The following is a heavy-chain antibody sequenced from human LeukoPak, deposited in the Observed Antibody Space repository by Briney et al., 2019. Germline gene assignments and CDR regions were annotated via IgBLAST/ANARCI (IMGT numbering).Heavy chain of an antibody. V-gene: IGHV4-39*07. Sequence: SETLSLTCTVSGGSISSSSYFWGWIRQPPGKGLKWIGSIYYSGSTYYTPSLKSRVTISVDTSKNQFSLKLSSVTAADTAVYYCARDYGSGSPRGFDPWGQGTLVTVSS. CDR1: GGSISSSSYF. CDR2: IYYSGST. D-gene: IGHD3-10*01. J-gene: IGHJ5*02. CDR3: ARDYGSGSPRGFDP.